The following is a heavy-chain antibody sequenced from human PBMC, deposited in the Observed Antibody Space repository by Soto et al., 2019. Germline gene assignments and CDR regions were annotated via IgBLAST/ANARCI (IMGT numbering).Heavy chain of an antibody. CDR1: GYTFTSHY. Sequence: ASVKVSCKASGYTFTSHYMHWVRQAPGQGLEWMGIINPSGGSTSYAQKFQGRVTMTRDTSTSTVYMELSSLRSEDTAVYYCARGAFYDILTGSTMDYFDYWRQGTLVTVSS. J-gene: IGHJ4*02. D-gene: IGHD3-9*01. CDR3: ARGAFYDILTGSTMDYFDY. CDR2: INPSGGST. V-gene: IGHV1-46*01.